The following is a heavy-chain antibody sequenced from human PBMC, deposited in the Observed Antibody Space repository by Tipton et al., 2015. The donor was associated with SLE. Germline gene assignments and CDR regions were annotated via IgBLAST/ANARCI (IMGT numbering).Heavy chain of an antibody. CDR3: AREAQYDSSAPFFDS. CDR1: GGSISTTIHY. J-gene: IGHJ4*02. D-gene: IGHD6-6*01. Sequence: TLSLTCTVSGGSISTTIHYCDWIRQHPGKGLEYIGYIYYNGNTYYNPSLKSRVTISLDTSKNQFSLKLTSVTAADTAVFYCAREAQYDSSAPFFDSWGQGTLVTVSS. V-gene: IGHV4-31*03. CDR2: IYYNGNT.